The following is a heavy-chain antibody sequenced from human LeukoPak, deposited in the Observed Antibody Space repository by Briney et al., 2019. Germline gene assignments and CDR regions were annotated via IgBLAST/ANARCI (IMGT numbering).Heavy chain of an antibody. Sequence: GASVKVSCKASGYTFNNYDINWVRQATGQGLEWMGWMNPNSGNTGYAQKFQNRFSITRNTSISTAYMELSSLRSEDTAVYYCARGDYYMDVWGKGTTVTVSS. V-gene: IGHV1-8*03. CDR3: ARGDYYMDV. CDR1: GYTFNNYD. J-gene: IGHJ6*03. CDR2: MNPNSGNT.